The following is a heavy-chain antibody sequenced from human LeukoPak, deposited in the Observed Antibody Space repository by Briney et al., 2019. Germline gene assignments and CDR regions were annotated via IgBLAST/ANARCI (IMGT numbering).Heavy chain of an antibody. Sequence: GGSLRLSCSTSGFAFNSHGFHWVRQAPGKGLEWVAAISDDGLNTFYIDSVKGRFTISRDDSKNAVSLQMTSLRSEDTAMYYCARRHLRGNTLRGGHHLDPWGLGTLVAVSS. CDR2: ISDDGLNT. J-gene: IGHJ5*02. CDR1: GFAFNSHG. V-gene: IGHV3-30*03. D-gene: IGHD1-14*01. CDR3: ARRHLRGNTLRGGHHLDP.